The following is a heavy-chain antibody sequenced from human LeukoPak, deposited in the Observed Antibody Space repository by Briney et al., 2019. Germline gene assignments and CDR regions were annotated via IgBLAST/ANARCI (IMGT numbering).Heavy chain of an antibody. CDR3: ARASLIAARTYYFDY. CDR2: IYTSGST. D-gene: IGHD6-6*01. CDR1: GGSISSGNYY. Sequence: PSQTLSLTCTVSGGSISSGNYYWSWIRQPAGKGLEWIGRIYTSGSTNYNPSLKSRVTISVDMSKYQFSLKLSSVTAADTAVYYCARASLIAARTYYFDYWGQGTLVTVSS. V-gene: IGHV4-61*02. J-gene: IGHJ4*02.